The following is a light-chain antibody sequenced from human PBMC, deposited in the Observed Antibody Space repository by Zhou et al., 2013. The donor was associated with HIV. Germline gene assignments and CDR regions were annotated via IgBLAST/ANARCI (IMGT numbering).Light chain of an antibody. J-gene: IGKJ1*01. CDR2: TTS. CDR1: QSISRW. V-gene: IGKV1-5*03. CDR3: QQYDFFRT. Sequence: DIQMTQSPSSLSASLGDRVTITCRASQSISRWLAWYQQKPGKAPKLLIYTTSNLQSGVPSRFSGSGSGTEFTLTISSLQPDDFATYYCQQYDFFRTFGQGTKVE.